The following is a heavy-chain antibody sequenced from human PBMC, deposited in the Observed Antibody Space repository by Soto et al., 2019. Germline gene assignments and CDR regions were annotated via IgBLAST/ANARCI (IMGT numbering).Heavy chain of an antibody. D-gene: IGHD3-10*01. CDR3: ARSMVRGVSYYYYYMDV. CDR1: GFTFSSYG. J-gene: IGHJ6*03. Sequence: GGSLRLSRAASGFTFSSYGMHWVRQAPGKGLEWVAVIWYDGSNKYYADSVKGRFTISRDNSKNTLYLQMNSLRAEDTAVYYCARSMVRGVSYYYYYMDVWGKGTTVTVSS. CDR2: IWYDGSNK. V-gene: IGHV3-33*01.